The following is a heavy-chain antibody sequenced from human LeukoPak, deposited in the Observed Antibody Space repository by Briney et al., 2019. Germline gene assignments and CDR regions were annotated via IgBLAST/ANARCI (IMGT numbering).Heavy chain of an antibody. V-gene: IGHV3-66*01. CDR2: IYSGGST. D-gene: IGHD3-16*02. Sequence: GGSLRLSCAASGLTFRTYAMSWVRQAPGKGLEWVSIIYSGGSTFYADSVKGRFTISRDNSKNTLYLQMNSLRAEDTAVYYCARDRGFPYYDYVWGSYRNDAFDIWGQGTMVTVSS. J-gene: IGHJ3*02. CDR1: GLTFRTYA. CDR3: ARDRGFPYYDYVWGSYRNDAFDI.